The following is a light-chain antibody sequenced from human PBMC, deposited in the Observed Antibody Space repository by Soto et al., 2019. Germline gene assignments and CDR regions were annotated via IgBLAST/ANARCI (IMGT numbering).Light chain of an antibody. CDR3: QHYGSSSLT. CDR2: SGS. V-gene: IGKV3-20*01. Sequence: EIVLTQSPGTLSLSPGDRATLSCRASESLGSSYLAWYQQKPGQAPRLLIYSGSSRAAGIPDRFSGSGSATDFTLTISSLEPEDFAVYYCQHYGSSSLTFGGGTKVDIK. CDR1: ESLGSSY. J-gene: IGKJ4*01.